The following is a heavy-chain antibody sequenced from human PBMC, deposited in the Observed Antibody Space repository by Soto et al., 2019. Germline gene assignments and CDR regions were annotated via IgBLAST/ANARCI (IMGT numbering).Heavy chain of an antibody. Sequence: SETLSLTCTVSGGSIRSGGYYWSWIRQTPERGLEWCGYVHYSGNTFYNPSLKSRATISLDTSRNQFSLNLSSVTAADSAVYYCAREIMAADHFDYWGQGAQVTVS. CDR3: AREIMAADHFDY. V-gene: IGHV4-30-4*01. J-gene: IGHJ4*02. CDR1: GGSIRSGGYY. D-gene: IGHD6-13*01. CDR2: VHYSGNT.